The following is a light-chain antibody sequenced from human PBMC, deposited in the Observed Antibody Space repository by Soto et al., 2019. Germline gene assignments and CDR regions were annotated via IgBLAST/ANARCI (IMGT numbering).Light chain of an antibody. J-gene: IGLJ2*01. CDR2: EVS. CDR3: SSYTTSSTL. V-gene: IGLV2-14*01. CDR1: SSDVGGYNY. Sequence: QSAQTQPASVSGSPGQSITISCTGTSSDVGGYNYVSWYQQHPGKAPKLMIYEVSNRPSGVSNRFSGSKSGNTASLTISGLQAEDEADYYCSSYTTSSTLFGGGTKVTVL.